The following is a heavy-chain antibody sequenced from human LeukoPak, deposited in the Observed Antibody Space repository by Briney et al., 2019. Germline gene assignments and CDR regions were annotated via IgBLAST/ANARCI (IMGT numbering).Heavy chain of an antibody. J-gene: IGHJ4*02. CDR3: AKAVSSRDYRYYIDY. D-gene: IGHD2-2*01. CDR2: ISGSGSST. V-gene: IGHV3-23*01. Sequence: GGSLRLSCAASGFTFSSYAMSWVRQAPGKGLEWVSRISGSGSSTYYTDSVKGRFTISRDNSKNTLYLQMNSLRAEDTAVYYCAKAVSSRDYRYYIDYWGQGTLVTVSS. CDR1: GFTFSSYA.